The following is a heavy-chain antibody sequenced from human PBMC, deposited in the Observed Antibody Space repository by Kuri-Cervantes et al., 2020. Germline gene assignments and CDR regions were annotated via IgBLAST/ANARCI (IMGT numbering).Heavy chain of an antibody. V-gene: IGHV1-46*01. D-gene: IGHD3-22*01. CDR2: INPSGGST. J-gene: IGHJ5*02. Sequence: ASVKVSCKASGYTFTSYYMHWVRQAPGQGLEWMGIINPSGGSTSYAQKFQGRVTMTRDTSTSTVYMELSSLRSEDTAVYYCARGWKTYYYDSSGYYPPRGFDPWGQGTLVTVSS. CDR1: GYTFTSYY. CDR3: ARGWKTYYYDSSGYYPPRGFDP.